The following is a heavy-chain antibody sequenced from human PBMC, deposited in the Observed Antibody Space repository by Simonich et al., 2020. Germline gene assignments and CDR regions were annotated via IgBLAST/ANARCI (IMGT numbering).Heavy chain of an antibody. CDR3: ARDVDTAMVFDY. D-gene: IGHD5-18*01. CDR1: GFTFSSYS. CDR2: ISSSSSYI. J-gene: IGHJ4*02. Sequence: EVQLVESGGGLVKPGGSLRLSCAASGFTFSSYSMNWVRQAPGKGRRWCSSISSSSSYIYYADSVKGRFTISRDNAKNSLYLQMNSLRAEDTAVYYCARDVDTAMVFDYWGQGTLVTVSS. V-gene: IGHV3-21*01.